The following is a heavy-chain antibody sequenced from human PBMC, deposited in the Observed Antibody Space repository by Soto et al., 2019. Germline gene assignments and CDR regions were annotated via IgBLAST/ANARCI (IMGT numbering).Heavy chain of an antibody. D-gene: IGHD2-8*01. J-gene: IGHJ4*02. V-gene: IGHV5-51*01. CDR1: GYSFTSYW. CDR3: ATVKSSGCTNGVCYDLYCFDY. CDR2: IYPGDSDT. Sequence: GESLKISCKGSGYSFTSYWICWVRQMPGKGLEWMGIIYPGDSDTRYSPSFQGQVTISADKSISTAYLQWSSLKASDTAMYYCATVKSSGCTNGVCYDLYCFDYWGQGTLVTVSS.